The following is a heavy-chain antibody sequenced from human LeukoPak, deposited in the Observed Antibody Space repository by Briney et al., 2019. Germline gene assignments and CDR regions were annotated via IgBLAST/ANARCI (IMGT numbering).Heavy chain of an antibody. CDR2: INLNGGTT. Sequence: ASVKVSCKASGYTFTNYYMNWVRQTPGQGLEWMGIINLNGGTTSYAQKFQGRVTMTRDMSTSTVYMELGSLRSEDTAVYYCARDLGRSAYDRGYFDYWGQGTLVTVSS. J-gene: IGHJ4*02. CDR1: GYTFTNYY. D-gene: IGHD5-12*01. V-gene: IGHV1-46*01. CDR3: ARDLGRSAYDRGYFDY.